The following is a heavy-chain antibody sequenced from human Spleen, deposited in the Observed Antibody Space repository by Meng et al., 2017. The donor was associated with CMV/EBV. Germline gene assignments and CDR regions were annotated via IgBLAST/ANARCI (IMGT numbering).Heavy chain of an antibody. V-gene: IGHV3-21*01. CDR2: ISSSRSYI. J-gene: IGHJ4*02. CDR1: GFTFSTYT. CDR3: ARDKAGDMQGDYSFDF. Sequence: GGSLRLSCEASGFTFSTYTMHWVRQAPGKGLEWVSSISSSRSYIHYRDSVKGRFTISRDNAKTSVYLQMNSLRAEDTALYFCARDKAGDMQGDYSFDFWGQGTLVTVSS. D-gene: IGHD2-21*01.